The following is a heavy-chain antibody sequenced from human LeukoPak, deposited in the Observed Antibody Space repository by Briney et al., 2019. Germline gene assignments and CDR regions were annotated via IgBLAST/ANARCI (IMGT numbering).Heavy chain of an antibody. J-gene: IGHJ4*02. V-gene: IGHV3-30*02. CDR3: AKDWTIRGVIISLDY. D-gene: IGHD3-10*01. CDR2: IRYDGSNK. Sequence: GWSLRLSCAASGFTFSSYGMHWVRQAPGKGLEWVAFIRYDGSNKYYADSVKGRFTISRDNSKNTLYLQMNSLRAEDTAVYYCAKDWTIRGVIISLDYWGQGTLVTVSS. CDR1: GFTFSSYG.